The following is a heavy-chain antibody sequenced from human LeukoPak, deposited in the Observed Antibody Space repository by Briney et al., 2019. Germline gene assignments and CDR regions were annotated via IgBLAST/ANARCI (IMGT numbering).Heavy chain of an antibody. CDR3: ARGHYYDSSGYPGAFDI. D-gene: IGHD3-22*01. CDR2: ISWNSGNI. V-gene: IGHV3-9*01. Sequence: GRSLRLSCAASGFTFDDYAMHWVRQAPGKGLEWVSGISWNSGNIGYADSVKGRFTISRDNAKTSLYLEMNSLRTEDTALYYCARGHYYDSSGYPGAFDIWGQGIMVTVSS. CDR1: GFTFDDYA. J-gene: IGHJ3*02.